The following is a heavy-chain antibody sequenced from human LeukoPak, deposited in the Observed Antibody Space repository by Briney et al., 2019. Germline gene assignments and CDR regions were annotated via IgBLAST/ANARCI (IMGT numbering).Heavy chain of an antibody. Sequence: GGSLRLSCAAPGFIFSSYAMSWVRQAPGKGLEWVSVFYSGGTTYYADSVKGRFTISRDSSKNTLYLQMNNLRADDTAMYFCARTSTVLKPFDYWGQGTLVTVSS. D-gene: IGHD4-17*01. CDR2: FYSGGTT. J-gene: IGHJ4*02. V-gene: IGHV3-53*01. CDR3: ARTSTVLKPFDY. CDR1: GFIFSSYA.